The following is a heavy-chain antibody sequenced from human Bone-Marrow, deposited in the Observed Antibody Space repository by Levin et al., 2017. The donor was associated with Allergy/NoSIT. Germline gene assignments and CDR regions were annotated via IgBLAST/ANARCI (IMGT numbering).Heavy chain of an antibody. V-gene: IGHV3-7*01. Sequence: GESLKISCAASGFTFSRFWMTWVRQVPGKGLEWVANINQDGSVRAYVDSVEGRFTVSRDNAKNSLYLQMNSLRVEDTAVYYCAGGGDYDENIAGGNYWGQGTLVTVSS. CDR3: AGGGDYDENIAGGNY. D-gene: IGHD2/OR15-2a*01. CDR2: INQDGSVR. CDR1: GFTFSRFW. J-gene: IGHJ4*02.